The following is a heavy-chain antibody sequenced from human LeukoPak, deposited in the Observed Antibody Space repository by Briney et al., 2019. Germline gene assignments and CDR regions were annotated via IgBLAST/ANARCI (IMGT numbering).Heavy chain of an antibody. D-gene: IGHD2-2*01. J-gene: IGHJ5*02. V-gene: IGHV1-18*04. CDR1: GYTFTIYG. CDR2: TSAYNGNT. CDR3: ARGYCSSTSCYPGDRFDP. Sequence: ASVKVSCKASGYTFTIYGFIWVRQAPGQGLEWMGWTSAYNGNTNYAQKLQGRVTMTTDTSTSTAYMELRSLRSDDTAVYYCARGYCSSTSCYPGDRFDPWGQGTLVIVSS.